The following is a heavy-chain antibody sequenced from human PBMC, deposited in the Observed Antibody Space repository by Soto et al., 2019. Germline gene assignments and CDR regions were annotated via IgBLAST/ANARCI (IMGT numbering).Heavy chain of an antibody. CDR3: ATRPPDSSRRSPLDY. Sequence: EVQLLESGGGLVQPGGSLRLSCEASGITFSSHVMSWVRQAPGNGLEWVSSIGASGGSTDYADSVKGRFTISRDNSRNTVYLQVSSLRAEDAAVYFCATRPPDSSRRSPLDYCGQGTLVTVSS. V-gene: IGHV3-23*01. CDR2: IGASGGST. CDR1: GITFSSHV. D-gene: IGHD3-10*01. J-gene: IGHJ4*02.